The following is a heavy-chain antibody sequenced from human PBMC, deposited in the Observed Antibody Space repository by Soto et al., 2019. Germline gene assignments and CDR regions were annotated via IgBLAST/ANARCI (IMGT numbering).Heavy chain of an antibody. CDR3: ARVLGRSGYDRYNWFDP. V-gene: IGHV1-69*01. Sequence: CKASXXXFSSXAXXXXXQAPGQGLEXMGGIIPIFGTANYAQKFQGRVTITADESTRPADTELSSLRSEDTALYYCARVLGRSGYDRYNWFDPWGQGTLVTVSS. CDR2: IIPIFGTA. J-gene: IGHJ5*02. D-gene: IGHD5-12*01. CDR1: XXXFSSXA.